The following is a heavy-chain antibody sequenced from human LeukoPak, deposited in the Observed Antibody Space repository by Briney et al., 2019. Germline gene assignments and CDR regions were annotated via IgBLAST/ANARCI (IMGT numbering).Heavy chain of an antibody. CDR3: ARSNNIVGATYFDY. CDR2: ISSDGGST. D-gene: IGHD1-26*01. J-gene: IGHJ4*02. Sequence: GGSLRLSCAASGFTYSNYAMHWVRQAPGKGLEYISSISSDGGSTYYADSVKGRFTISRDNSKNTLYLQMGRLRAEDMAVYYCARSNNIVGATYFDYWGQGTLVTVSS. CDR1: GFTYSNYA. V-gene: IGHV3-64*02.